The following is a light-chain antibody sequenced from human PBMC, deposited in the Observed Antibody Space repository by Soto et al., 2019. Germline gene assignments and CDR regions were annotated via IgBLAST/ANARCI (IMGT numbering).Light chain of an antibody. V-gene: IGKV1-39*01. CDR3: QQANSFPIT. CDR1: QSISSH. J-gene: IGKJ5*01. Sequence: DIQMTQSPSSLSASVGDRVTITCRASQSISSHLNWYQQKPGNAPKVLISAASSLQSGVPSRFSGSGSGTDFTLTISSLQPEDFATYYCQQANSFPITFGQGTRLVIK. CDR2: AAS.